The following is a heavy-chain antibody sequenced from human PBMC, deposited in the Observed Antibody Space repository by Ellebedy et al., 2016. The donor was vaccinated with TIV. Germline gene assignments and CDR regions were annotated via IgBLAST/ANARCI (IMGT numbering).Heavy chain of an antibody. D-gene: IGHD4-17*01. Sequence: GESLKISXKGSGYSFTSYWISWVRQMPGKGLEWMGRIDPSDSYTNYSPSFQGHVTISADKSISTAYLQWSSLKASDTAMYYCASAFYGDYGDAFDIWGQGTMVTVSS. CDR2: IDPSDSYT. CDR3: ASAFYGDYGDAFDI. CDR1: GYSFTSYW. V-gene: IGHV5-10-1*01. J-gene: IGHJ3*02.